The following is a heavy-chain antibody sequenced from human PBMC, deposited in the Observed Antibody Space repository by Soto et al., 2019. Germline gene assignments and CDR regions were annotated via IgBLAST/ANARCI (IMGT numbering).Heavy chain of an antibody. Sequence: QVQLVQSRGEVMKPGASVKVSCKASGYSFTNYGIHWVRQAPGQRLEWMGWISAGNGQTKYSQTFQGRVTISRDTSASTANMDLSSLTSEDTGVYYCARGSSSWENYYFYGLDVWGQGTTVTVSS. CDR1: GYSFTNYG. V-gene: IGHV1-3*01. CDR2: ISAGNGQT. J-gene: IGHJ6*02. D-gene: IGHD6-13*01. CDR3: ARGSSSWENYYFYGLDV.